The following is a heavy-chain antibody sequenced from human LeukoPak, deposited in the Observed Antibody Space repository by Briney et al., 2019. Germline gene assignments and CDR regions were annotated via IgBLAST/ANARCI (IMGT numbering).Heavy chain of an antibody. CDR2: IIPIFGTA. J-gene: IGHJ3*02. CDR3: ATRGYDFWSGALAFDI. V-gene: IGHV1-69*05. CDR1: GGTFSSYA. Sequence: ASVKVSCKASGGTFSSYAISWVRQTPGQGLEWMGQIIPIFGTANSAQKFQSRVTLTTDESTSTAYMELSSLRSEDTAVYYCATRGYDFWSGALAFDIWGQGTMVTVSS. D-gene: IGHD3-3*01.